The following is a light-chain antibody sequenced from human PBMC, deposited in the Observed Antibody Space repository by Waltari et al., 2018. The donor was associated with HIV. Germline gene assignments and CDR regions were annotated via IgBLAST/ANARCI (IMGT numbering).Light chain of an antibody. J-gene: IGLJ2*01. CDR1: SSDVGGYTY. Sequence: QSALTQPASASGSPGQSITISCTGTSSDVGGYTYVSWYQQHPGKAPKLMIYDVSNRPSGVSNRFSGSKSGNTASLTISGLQAEDEADYYCSSYTSSSSVVFGGGTKLTVL. CDR3: SSYTSSSSVV. CDR2: DVS. V-gene: IGLV2-14*03.